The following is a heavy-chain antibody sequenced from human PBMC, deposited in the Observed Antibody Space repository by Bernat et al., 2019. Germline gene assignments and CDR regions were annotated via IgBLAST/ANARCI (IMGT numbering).Heavy chain of an antibody. J-gene: IGHJ4*02. CDR1: GFTFSDYA. CDR2: ILSSGSGT. D-gene: IGHD3-10*01. Sequence: EVQLLESGGGLVQPGGSLRLTCGASGFTFSDYAMNWVRQAPGKGLEWVATILSSGSGTYYADSVRGRFTGSRDNSKNTLYLQVHSLRAEDTAIYYCAKDKVRGDGYVVFDYWGQGTLVTVSS. V-gene: IGHV3-23*01. CDR3: AKDKVRGDGYVVFDY.